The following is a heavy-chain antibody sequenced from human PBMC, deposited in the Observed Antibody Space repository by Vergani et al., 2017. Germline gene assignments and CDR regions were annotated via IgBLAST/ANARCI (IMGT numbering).Heavy chain of an antibody. D-gene: IGHD2-15*01. CDR1: GGSINSHNYY. V-gene: IGHV4-61*02. Sequence: QVQLQESGPGLVKPSQTLSLTCTVSGGSINSHNYYWSWIRQPAGKGLEWIGRIHTSGSTNYNPSLKSRVTMSEDTSKNQFSLNLTSVNAADTAVYFCARGSCLGGSCYKPLVDYWGQGILVTVSS. CDR3: ARGSCLGGSCYKPLVDY. CDR2: IHTSGST. J-gene: IGHJ4*02.